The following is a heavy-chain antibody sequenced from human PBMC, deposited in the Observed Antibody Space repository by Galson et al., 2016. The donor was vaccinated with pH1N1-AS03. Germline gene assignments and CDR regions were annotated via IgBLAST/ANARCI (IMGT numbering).Heavy chain of an antibody. CDR3: ARAYGYGDYGIDY. CDR1: VGSFSGYY. CDR2: INHSGNT. D-gene: IGHD4-17*01. J-gene: IGHJ4*02. Sequence: LSLTCAVYVGSFSGYYWSWIRQPPGQGLEWIGEINHSGNTNYNPSLKSRVTTSVDTSKNQFSLKLTSVTAADTAVYYCARAYGYGDYGIDYWGQGTLVTVSS. V-gene: IGHV4-34*01.